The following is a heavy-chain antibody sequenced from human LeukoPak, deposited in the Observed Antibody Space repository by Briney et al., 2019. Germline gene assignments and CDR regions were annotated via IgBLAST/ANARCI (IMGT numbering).Heavy chain of an antibody. CDR1: GGSISSYY. CDR3: VRLTQQWLVLDY. Sequence: NPSETLSLTCTVSGGSISSYYWSWIRQPPGRGLEWIGYIYYSGTTNYNPSLKSRVTVSVDTSKSQFSLKLSSVTAAETAVYYCVRLTQQWLVLDYWGQGTLVTVSS. J-gene: IGHJ4*02. D-gene: IGHD6-19*01. CDR2: IYYSGTT. V-gene: IGHV4-59*08.